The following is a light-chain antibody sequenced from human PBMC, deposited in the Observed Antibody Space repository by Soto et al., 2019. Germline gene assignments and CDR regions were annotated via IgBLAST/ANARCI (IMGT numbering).Light chain of an antibody. CDR2: GNS. Sequence: QSVLTQPRSVSGSPGQSVTLSCTGASTDVGDFNYVSWYQHHPGKAPKLIIYGNSNRPSGVPDRFSGSKSGTSASLAITGLQAEDEADYYCQSYDSSLSGYVVFGGGTKLTVL. CDR3: QSYDSSLSGYVV. V-gene: IGLV2-11*01. J-gene: IGLJ2*01. CDR1: STDVGDFNY.